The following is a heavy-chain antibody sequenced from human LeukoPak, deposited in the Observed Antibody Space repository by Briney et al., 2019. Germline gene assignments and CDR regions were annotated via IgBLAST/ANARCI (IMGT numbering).Heavy chain of an antibody. V-gene: IGHV4-59*01. J-gene: IGHJ4*02. D-gene: IGHD1-26*01. CDR2: LYYSGTT. Sequence: SETLSVTCTDSGGSISSYYWSWIRQPPGKGLEWIGHLYYSGTTDYNPSLKSRVTISVDTSNHQFSLTVSSVTAAPTAVHYCAGSSGAYRSVDYWGQGTLVPVSS. CDR1: GGSISSYY. CDR3: AGSSGAYRSVDY.